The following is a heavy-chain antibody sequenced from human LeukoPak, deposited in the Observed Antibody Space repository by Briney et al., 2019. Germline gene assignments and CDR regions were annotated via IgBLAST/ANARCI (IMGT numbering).Heavy chain of an antibody. V-gene: IGHV1-3*01. CDR2: INCATGIT. J-gene: IGHJ6*02. D-gene: IGHD2/OR15-2a*01. CDR3: ARSILIVPNTSYYYYYMDV. CDR1: GYTFTGHA. Sequence: ASVKVSCKASGYTFTGHALHWVRQTPGEGLEWMAWINCATGITEYSQNFEARVTVTRDTSASTVYMELSGLRSEDTAVYYCARSILIVPNTSYYYYYMDVWGQGTTVIVSS.